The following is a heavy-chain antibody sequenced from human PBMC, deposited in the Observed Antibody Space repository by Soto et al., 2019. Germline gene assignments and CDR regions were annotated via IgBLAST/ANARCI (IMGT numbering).Heavy chain of an antibody. Sequence: PSETLSLTCTVSGGSFSSGDYYWSWIRQHPGKGLEWIGYISYSGSTFYNPSLKSRVTISVDTSKNQFSLKLSSVTAADTAVYYCARDLSPGGGFDYWGQGTQVTVSS. D-gene: IGHD2-15*01. CDR3: ARDLSPGGGFDY. CDR2: ISYSGST. V-gene: IGHV4-31*03. CDR1: GGSFSSGDYY. J-gene: IGHJ4*02.